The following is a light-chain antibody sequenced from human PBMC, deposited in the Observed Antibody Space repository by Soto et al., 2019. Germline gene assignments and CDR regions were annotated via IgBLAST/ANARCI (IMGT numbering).Light chain of an antibody. V-gene: IGKV3D-15*01. CDR2: DAS. CDR1: QSVTTN. CDR3: QQYDRWTVT. Sequence: EVVMTQSPATLSVSPGERVTFSCRASQSVTTNLAWYQHKQGQSPRLLISDASTGESGIPPIFSGSGSGTEFTLTIDRLQSADFAVDYCQQYDRWTVTFGGGTKVDIK. J-gene: IGKJ4*01.